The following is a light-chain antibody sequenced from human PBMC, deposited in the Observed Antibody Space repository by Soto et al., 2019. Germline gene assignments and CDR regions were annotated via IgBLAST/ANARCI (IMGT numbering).Light chain of an antibody. J-gene: IGKJ1*01. V-gene: IGKV3-15*01. CDR1: QSVGSN. Sequence: EIVLTQSPATLSLSPGEGATLSCRASQSVGSNLAWYQQKPGQAPRLLIYGASTRATAIPARFSGSGSGTEFTLTISSLQSEDFAVYYCQQYDNWPPWTFGQGTKVDIK. CDR2: GAS. CDR3: QQYDNWPPWT.